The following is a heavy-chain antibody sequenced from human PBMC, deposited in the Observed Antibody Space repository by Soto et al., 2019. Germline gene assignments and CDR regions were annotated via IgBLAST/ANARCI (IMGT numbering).Heavy chain of an antibody. Sequence: QITLNESGPTVVKPAETLTLTCTFSGFSLTTSGVGVGWIRQSPGKAPEWLALIYCDDDKRYSASLKSRLTTTKDTSKNKVVLTMASVDPADTATYYCAHRILRTVFGLVTTTAIYFDFWGQGTPVVVSS. J-gene: IGHJ4*02. CDR2: IYCDDDK. CDR3: AHRILRTVFGLVTTTAIYFDF. V-gene: IGHV2-5*02. CDR1: GFSLTTSGVG. D-gene: IGHD3-3*01.